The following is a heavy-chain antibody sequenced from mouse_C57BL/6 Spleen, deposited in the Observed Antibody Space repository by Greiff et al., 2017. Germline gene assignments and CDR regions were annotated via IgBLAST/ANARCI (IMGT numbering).Heavy chain of an antibody. Sequence: DVQLQESGGGLVKPGGSLKLSCAASGFTFSDYGMHWVRQAPEKGLEWVAYISSGSSTIYYADTVKGRFTISRDNAKNTLFLQMTSLRSEDTAMYYCARGFDGYLYAMDYWGQGTSVTVSS. CDR3: ARGFDGYLYAMDY. CDR2: ISSGSSTI. CDR1: GFTFSDYG. J-gene: IGHJ4*01. D-gene: IGHD2-3*01. V-gene: IGHV5-17*01.